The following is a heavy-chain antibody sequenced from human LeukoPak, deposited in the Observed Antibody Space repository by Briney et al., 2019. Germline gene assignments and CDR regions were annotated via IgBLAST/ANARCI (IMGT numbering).Heavy chain of an antibody. Sequence: SETLSLTCNVSGGSISSYYWSWIRQPPGKGLEWIGYIYYSGSTNYNSSLKCRVTISVDTSKNQFSLKLSSVTTADTAVYYCASHYGENYYFDYWGQGTLVTVSS. J-gene: IGHJ4*02. CDR2: IYYSGST. V-gene: IGHV4-59*01. CDR3: ASHYGENYYFDY. CDR1: GGSISSYY. D-gene: IGHD4-17*01.